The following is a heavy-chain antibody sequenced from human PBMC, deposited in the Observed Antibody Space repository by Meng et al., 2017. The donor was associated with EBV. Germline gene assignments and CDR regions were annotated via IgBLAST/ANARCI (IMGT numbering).Heavy chain of an antibody. CDR2: FLPRLGAP. CDR1: GGPFRYYS. Sequence: QLQFEQSAAEVKNPACSVTVSCKTSGGPFRYYSISWVRQAPGQGLEWLGGFLPRLGAPNYAQKFHGRVKITADESTSTHYMDLSSLRSEDTAIYYCASESGRGYTPDYWGQGTLVTVSS. V-gene: IGHV1-69*01. D-gene: IGHD3-10*01. CDR3: ASESGRGYTPDY. J-gene: IGHJ4*02.